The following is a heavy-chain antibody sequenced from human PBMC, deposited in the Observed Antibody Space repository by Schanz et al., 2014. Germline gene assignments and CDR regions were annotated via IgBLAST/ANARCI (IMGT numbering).Heavy chain of an antibody. CDR1: GFTFSSHS. CDR3: AKYGTGKGVSFEY. CDR2: ISGSGNTI. D-gene: IGHD1-26*01. J-gene: IGHJ4*02. V-gene: IGHV3-48*02. Sequence: VQLLESGGGVVQPGGSLRLSCAASGFTFSSHSMNWVRQAPGQGLEWLSYISGSGNTIYYADSVKGRFTISRDNAKNSLSLQMDRLRDEDTAVYYCAKYGTGKGVSFEYWGQGTLVTVSS.